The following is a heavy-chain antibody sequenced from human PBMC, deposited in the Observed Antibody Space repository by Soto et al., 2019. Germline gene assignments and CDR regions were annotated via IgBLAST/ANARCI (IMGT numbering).Heavy chain of an antibody. J-gene: IGHJ4*02. D-gene: IGHD2-15*01. CDR3: FTCRTYPLVDS. CDR2: IKRKTDGETT. Sequence: EVQLVESGGGLVQPGGSLRLSCAASGFTFTNAWMSWVRQAPGKGLEWVGRIKRKTDGETTDYAAFGKGRFTISRDDSKNTLHLQMNRLKTEDTAVYYCFTCRTYPLVDSWGQGTLVTVSS. V-gene: IGHV3-15*01. CDR1: GFTFTNAW.